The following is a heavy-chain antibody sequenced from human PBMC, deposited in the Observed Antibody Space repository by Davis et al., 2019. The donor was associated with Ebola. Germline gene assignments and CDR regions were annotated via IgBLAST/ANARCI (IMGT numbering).Heavy chain of an antibody. Sequence: GESLKISCASSGFKFEDYYMSWIRQAPGKGLEWISYISSSGNNTRNADSVWGRFTISRDNSKKSLYLQMNSLRDEDSAIYYCARAPWGDPIRYWGQGALVTVSS. CDR1: GFKFEDYY. CDR3: ARAPWGDPIRY. CDR2: ISSSGNNT. D-gene: IGHD2-21*01. J-gene: IGHJ4*02. V-gene: IGHV3-11*05.